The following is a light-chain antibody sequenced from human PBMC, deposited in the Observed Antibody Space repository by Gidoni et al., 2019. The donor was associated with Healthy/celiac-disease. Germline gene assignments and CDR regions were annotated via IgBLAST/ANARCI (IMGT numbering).Light chain of an antibody. CDR1: QSVSSSY. CDR2: GSS. Sequence: PGTLSLSPGERATLPCRASQSVSSSYLAWYQQKPGQAPRLLISGSSSRATGSPDRFSGSGSGTDFNLTISRLEPEDFALYYCQQYGSSQYTFGQGTKLEIK. J-gene: IGKJ2*01. V-gene: IGKV3-20*01. CDR3: QQYGSSQYT.